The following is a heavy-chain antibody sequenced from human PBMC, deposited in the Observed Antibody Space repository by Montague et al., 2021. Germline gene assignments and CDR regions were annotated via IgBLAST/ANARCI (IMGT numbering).Heavy chain of an antibody. CDR2: ITFDVSSS. V-gene: IGHV3-74*01. CDR1: GFSLSSYW. CDR3: ARNLASAAPGAFDI. J-gene: IGHJ3*02. Sequence: SLTLSCVASGFSLSSYWMHWVRQAPVNGLLWVSLITFDVSSSTFXDSVKARFSTSRDNAKATLYLQMNSLSVEDTAVYYCARNLASAAPGAFDIWGQGTMVTVSS. D-gene: IGHD6-13*01.